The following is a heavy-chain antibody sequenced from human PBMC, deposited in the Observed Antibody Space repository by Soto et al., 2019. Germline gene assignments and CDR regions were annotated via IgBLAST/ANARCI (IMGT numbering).Heavy chain of an antibody. Sequence: GESLKISCKVSGDSFTGFWIGWVRQMPGKGLEWLGSIYPRDSDTRYSPSFQGQVTISADKSLSTAYLQWNSLQASDTAIYYCARQHPLDSRVWYTWGQGTLVTVSS. V-gene: IGHV5-51*01. D-gene: IGHD6-19*01. CDR1: GDSFTGFW. J-gene: IGHJ4*02. CDR3: ARQHPLDSRVWYT. CDR2: IYPRDSDT.